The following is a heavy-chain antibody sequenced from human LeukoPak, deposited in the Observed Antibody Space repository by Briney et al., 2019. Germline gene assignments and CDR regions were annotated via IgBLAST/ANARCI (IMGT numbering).Heavy chain of an antibody. D-gene: IGHD6-19*01. CDR2: IYDSGSS. Sequence: SETLSLTCSVSGGSIRGYYWSWIRQPPGKGLEWIGYIYDSGSSKYNPSLKSRVTISVDTSKNQFSLKLSSVTAADTAVYYCARLIYSSGWYSDYWDQGTLVTVSS. CDR3: ARLIYSSGWYSDY. J-gene: IGHJ4*02. CDR1: GGSIRGYY. V-gene: IGHV4-59*12.